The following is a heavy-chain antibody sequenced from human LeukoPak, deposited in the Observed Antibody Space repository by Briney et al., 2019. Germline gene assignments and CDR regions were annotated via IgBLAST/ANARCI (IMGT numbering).Heavy chain of an antibody. CDR3: AHRLTVTKGRYFGH. CDR2: IYWDDDK. J-gene: IGHJ4*02. Sequence: GPTLVNPTQTLTLTCTFSGFSLSTSGVGVGWIRQPPGKALEWLALIYWDDDKRYRPSLKTRLTITKDTSKNQVILTMTNMDPVDTATYYCAHRLTVTKGRYFGHWGQGTLVTVSS. CDR1: GFSLSTSGVG. V-gene: IGHV2-5*02. D-gene: IGHD4-17*01.